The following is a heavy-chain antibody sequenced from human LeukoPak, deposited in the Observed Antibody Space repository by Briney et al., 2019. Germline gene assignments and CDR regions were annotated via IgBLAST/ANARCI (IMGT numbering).Heavy chain of an antibody. CDR3: ASRSYGGNSNY. CDR2: INTDGSST. V-gene: IGHV3-74*01. J-gene: IGHJ4*02. D-gene: IGHD4-23*01. CDR1: GFTFSSYW. Sequence: GGSLRLSCTASGFTFSSYWMHWVRQAPGKGLVWVSRINTDGSSTSYADSVKGRFTISRDNAKNTLYLQMNSLRAEDTAVYYCASRSYGGNSNYWGQGTLVTVSS.